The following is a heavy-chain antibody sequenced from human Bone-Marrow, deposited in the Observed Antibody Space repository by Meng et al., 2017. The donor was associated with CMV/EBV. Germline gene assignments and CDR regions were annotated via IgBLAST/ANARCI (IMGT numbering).Heavy chain of an antibody. J-gene: IGHJ4*02. CDR3: VKEFAS. CDR1: GGSISSGSPY. V-gene: IGHV4-61*02. Sequence: TLALTCTVSGGSISSGSPYWTWVRQPAGKGLEWIGLIYTNGSTNYNPSLKSRVTISLDTSRNQFSLDLNSVTAADTAVYYCVKEFASWGQGTPVTVSS. CDR2: IYTNGST.